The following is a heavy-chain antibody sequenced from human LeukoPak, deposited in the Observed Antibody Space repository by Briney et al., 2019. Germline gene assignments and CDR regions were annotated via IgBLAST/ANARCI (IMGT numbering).Heavy chain of an antibody. CDR1: GFTFSSYS. J-gene: IGHJ5*02. CDR2: ISSSSSYI. CDR3: ARIYLKLASAS. V-gene: IGHV3-21*01. Sequence: SGGSLRLSCAASGFTFSSYSMNWVRQAPGKGLEWVSSISSSSSYIYYADSVKGRFTISRDNAKNSVSLQMNSLRAEDTAVYYCARIYLKLASASWGQGTLVTVSS. D-gene: IGHD3-10*01.